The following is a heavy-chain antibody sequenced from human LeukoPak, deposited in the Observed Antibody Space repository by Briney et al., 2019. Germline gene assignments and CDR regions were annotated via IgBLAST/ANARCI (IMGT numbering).Heavy chain of an antibody. V-gene: IGHV5-51*01. Sequence: GESLKISCKGSGYSFTSHWIGWVRQMPGKGLEWMGIIYPGDSDTRYSPSFQGQVTISADKSISTAYLQWSSLKASDTAMYYCARRFRGSSWYLDPWGQGTLVTVSS. CDR2: IYPGDSDT. CDR3: ARRFRGSSWYLDP. CDR1: GYSFTSHW. D-gene: IGHD6-13*01. J-gene: IGHJ5*02.